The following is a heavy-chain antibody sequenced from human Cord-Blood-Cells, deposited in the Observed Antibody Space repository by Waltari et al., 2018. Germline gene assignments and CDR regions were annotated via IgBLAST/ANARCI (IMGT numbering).Heavy chain of an antibody. CDR1: GFTFSSYE. V-gene: IGHV3-48*03. CDR3: ARDGVLLWFGELFDY. CDR2: ISSSGSTI. Sequence: ELQLVESGGGLVQPGGLMSLSCAASGFTFSSYEVNWVRQAPGKGLECVSYISSSGSTIYYADSVKGRFTISRDNAKNSLYLQMNSLRAEDTAVYYCARDGVLLWFGELFDYWGQGTLVTVSS. D-gene: IGHD3-10*01. J-gene: IGHJ4*02.